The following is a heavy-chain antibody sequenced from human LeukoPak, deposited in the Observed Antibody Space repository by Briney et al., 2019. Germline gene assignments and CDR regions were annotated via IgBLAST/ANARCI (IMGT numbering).Heavy chain of an antibody. CDR3: ARERDGRFFDY. CDR2: INQDGSEK. CDR1: GLTFRSYW. V-gene: IGHV3-7*01. D-gene: IGHD5-24*01. Sequence: GGSLRLSCAVSGLTFRSYWMSWVRQAPGKGLEWVANINQDGSEKYFVDSVKGRFTISRDNAKNSLHLQTNTLRAEDTAVYYCARERDGRFFDYWGQGTLVTVSS. J-gene: IGHJ4*02.